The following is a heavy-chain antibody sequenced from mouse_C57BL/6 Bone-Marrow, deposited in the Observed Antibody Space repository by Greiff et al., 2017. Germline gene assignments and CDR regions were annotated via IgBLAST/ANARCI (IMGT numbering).Heavy chain of an antibody. CDR1: GYTFTSYW. CDR2: IHPNSGST. CDR3: ARSKGNYGRFAY. Sequence: VQLQQPGAELVKPGASVKLSCKASGYTFTSYWMHWVKQRPGQGLEWIGMIHPNSGSTNYNEKFKSKATLTVDKSSSTAYMQLSSLTSEDSAVYYCARSKGNYGRFAYWGQGTTLTVSS. V-gene: IGHV1-64*01. J-gene: IGHJ2*01. D-gene: IGHD2-1*01.